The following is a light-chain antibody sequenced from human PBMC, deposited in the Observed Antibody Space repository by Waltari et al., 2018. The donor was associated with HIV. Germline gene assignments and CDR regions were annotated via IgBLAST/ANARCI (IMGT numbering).Light chain of an antibody. CDR2: ATS. CDR1: QTVSTNY. J-gene: IGKJ5*01. Sequence: EIVLPQSPGTLFLSPGERVTLSCRASQTVSTNYVAWFQQKPGQPPRLLIYATSIRATDIPERFSGGGSGTDFTLTITRLEPEDFAVYYCHQYGTSPPITFGQGTRLEIK. V-gene: IGKV3-20*01. CDR3: HQYGTSPPIT.